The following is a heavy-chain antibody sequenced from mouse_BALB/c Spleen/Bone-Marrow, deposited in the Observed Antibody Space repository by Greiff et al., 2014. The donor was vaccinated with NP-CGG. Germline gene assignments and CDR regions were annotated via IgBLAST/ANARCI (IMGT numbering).Heavy chain of an antibody. V-gene: IGHV3-6*02. Sequence: EVQVVESGPGLVKPSQSLSLTCSVPGYSITGGYYWNWVRQFPGNKLEWLGYISYDGSNHYNPSLTNRVSITRDTSKNQFFLKLNSVTTEDTGTYYCASVEVHAMDYWGQGTSVTVSS. CDR3: ASVEVHAMDY. CDR1: GYSITGGYY. CDR2: ISYDGSN. J-gene: IGHJ4*01.